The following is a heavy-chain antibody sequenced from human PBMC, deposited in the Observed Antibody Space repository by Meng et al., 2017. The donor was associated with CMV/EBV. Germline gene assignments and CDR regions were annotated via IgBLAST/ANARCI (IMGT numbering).Heavy chain of an antibody. CDR2: IRYDGSNK. D-gene: IGHD3-22*01. CDR3: AKDRRYYDSSGYFDY. Sequence: GGSLRLSCAASGFTFSNYGMHWVRQAPGKGLEWVAVIRYDGSNKYSADSVKGRFTISRDNSKNTLYLQMNSLRAEDTAVYYCAKDRRYYDSSGYFDYWGQGTLVTVSS. CDR1: GFTFSNYG. J-gene: IGHJ4*02. V-gene: IGHV3-30*02.